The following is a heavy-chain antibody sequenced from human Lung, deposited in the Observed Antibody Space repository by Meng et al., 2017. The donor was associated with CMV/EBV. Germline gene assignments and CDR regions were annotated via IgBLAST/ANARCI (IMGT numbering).Heavy chain of an antibody. CDR3: ARDGGSKGIVVVPASNWFDP. D-gene: IGHD2-2*01. CDR1: SSSYY. J-gene: IGHJ5*02. CDR2: IYYSGST. V-gene: IGHV4-39*07. Sequence: SSSYYWGWIRQPPGKGLEWIGSIYYSGSTYYNPSLTSRVTISVDTSKNQFSLKLSSVTAADTAVYYCARDGGSKGIVVVPASNWFDPWGQGTLVTVSS.